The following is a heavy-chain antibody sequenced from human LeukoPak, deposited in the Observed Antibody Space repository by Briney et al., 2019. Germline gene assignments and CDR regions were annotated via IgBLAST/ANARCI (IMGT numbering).Heavy chain of an antibody. V-gene: IGHV3-30*04. CDR2: VLYDGSDQ. J-gene: IGHJ3*02. D-gene: IGHD2-2*01. Sequence: GRSLRLSCAASGFTFSSYTMHWVRQAPGKGLEWVAFVLYDGSDQYYADSVKGRFTISRDNSKNTVHLQMNSLTVEDTAVYYCARDSGYCSSTSCSSSDAFDIWGQGTMVTVSS. CDR3: ARDSGYCSSTSCSSSDAFDI. CDR1: GFTFSSYT.